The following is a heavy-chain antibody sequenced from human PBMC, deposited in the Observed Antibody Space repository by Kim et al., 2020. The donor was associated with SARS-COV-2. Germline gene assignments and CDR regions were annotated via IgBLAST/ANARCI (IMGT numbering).Heavy chain of an antibody. J-gene: IGHJ5*02. CDR1: GYTFTGYY. D-gene: IGHD6-13*01. CDR3: AREFPRIAAADQKKNWFDP. Sequence: ASVKVSCKASGYTFTGYYMHWVRQAPGQGLEWMGRINPNSGGTNYAQKFQGRVTMTRDTSISTAYMVLSRLRSDDTAVYYCAREFPRIAAADQKKNWFDPWGQGTLVTVSS. CDR2: INPNSGGT. V-gene: IGHV1-2*06.